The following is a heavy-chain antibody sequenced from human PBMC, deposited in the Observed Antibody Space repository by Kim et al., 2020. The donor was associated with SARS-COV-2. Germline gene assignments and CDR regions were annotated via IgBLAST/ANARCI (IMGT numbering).Heavy chain of an antibody. CDR2: TYYRSKWYN. Sequence: SQTLSLTCAISGDSVSSNSAAWNWIRQSPSRGLEWLGRTYYRSKWYNDYAVSVKSRITINPDTSKNQFSLQLNSVTPEDTAVYYCARDRQQLVTPYYYYGMDVWGQGTTVTVSS. J-gene: IGHJ6*02. CDR3: ARDRQQLVTPYYYYGMDV. CDR1: GDSVSSNSAA. D-gene: IGHD6-13*01. V-gene: IGHV6-1*01.